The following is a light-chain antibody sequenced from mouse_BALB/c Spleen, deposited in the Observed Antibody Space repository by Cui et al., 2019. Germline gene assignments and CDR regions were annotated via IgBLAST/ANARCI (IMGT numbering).Light chain of an antibody. Sequence: EILLTQSPAIIAASPGEKVTITCSASSSVSYMNWYQQKPGSSPKIWIYGISNLASGVPARFSGSGSGTSFSFTINSMEAEDVATYYCQQRSSYPLLTFGAGTKLELK. CDR2: GIS. CDR1: SSVSY. J-gene: IGKJ5*01. CDR3: QQRSSYPLLT. V-gene: IGKV4-90*01.